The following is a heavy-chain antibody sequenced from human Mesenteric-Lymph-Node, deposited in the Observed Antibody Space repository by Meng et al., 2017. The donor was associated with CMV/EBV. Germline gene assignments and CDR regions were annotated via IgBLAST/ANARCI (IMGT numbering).Heavy chain of an antibody. CDR3: ARPSERDYYYGMDV. D-gene: IGHD3-3*01. J-gene: IGHJ6*02. CDR1: GGSVNSGRYY. CDR2: IYYSGST. V-gene: IGHV4-61*01. Sequence: SETLSLTCIVSGGSVNSGRYYWNWIRQPPGKGLEWIGYIYYSGSTNYNPSLKSRVTISVDTSKNQFSLRLSSVAAADTAVYYCARPSERDYYYGMDVWGQGTTVTVSS.